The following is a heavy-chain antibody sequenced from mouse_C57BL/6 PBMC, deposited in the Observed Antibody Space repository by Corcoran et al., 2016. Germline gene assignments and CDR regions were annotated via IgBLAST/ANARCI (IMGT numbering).Heavy chain of an antibody. Sequence: QVQLQQSGAELVKPGASVKISCKASGYAFSRYWMNWVKQRPGKGLEWIGQIYPGDGDTNYNGKFKGKATLTADKSSSTAYMQLSSLTSEDSAVYFCARGGGWYVDYWGQGTTLTVSS. CDR3: ARGGGWYVDY. J-gene: IGHJ2*01. V-gene: IGHV1-80*01. CDR2: IYPGDGDT. D-gene: IGHD1-1*02. CDR1: GYAFSRYW.